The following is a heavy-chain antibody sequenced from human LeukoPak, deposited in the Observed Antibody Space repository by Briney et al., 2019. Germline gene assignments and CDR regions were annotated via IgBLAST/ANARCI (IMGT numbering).Heavy chain of an antibody. CDR1: GFTFSNAW. CDR2: IKSKTDGGTT. D-gene: IGHD3-10*01. J-gene: IGHJ4*02. Sequence: GGSLRLSCAASGFTFSNAWVSWVRQAPGKGLEWVGRIKSKTDGGTTDYAAPVKGRFTISRDDSKNTLYLQMNSLKTEDTAVYYCTTELLWFGELFPYWGQGTLVTVSS. CDR3: TTELLWFGELFPY. V-gene: IGHV3-15*01.